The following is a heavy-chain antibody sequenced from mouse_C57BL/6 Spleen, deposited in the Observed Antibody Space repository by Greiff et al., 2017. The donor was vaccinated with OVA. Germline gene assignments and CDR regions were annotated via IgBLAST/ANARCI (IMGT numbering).Heavy chain of an antibody. CDR2: INYDGSST. CDR1: GFTFSDYY. Sequence: EVQVVESEGGLVQPGSSMKLSCTASGFTFSDYYMAWVRQVPEKGLEWVANINYDGSSTYYLDSLKSRFIISRDNAKNILYLQMSSLKSEDTATYYCARDLGGHDFDYWGQGTTLTVSS. CDR3: ARDLGGHDFDY. J-gene: IGHJ2*01. D-gene: IGHD3-1*01. V-gene: IGHV5-16*01.